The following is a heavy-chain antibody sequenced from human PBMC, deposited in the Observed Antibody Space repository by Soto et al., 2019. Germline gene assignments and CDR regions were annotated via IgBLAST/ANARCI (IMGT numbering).Heavy chain of an antibody. V-gene: IGHV3-15*01. CDR2: IKSKTDGGTT. D-gene: IGHD2-15*01. CDR3: TTPKNSCSGGSCYGPWGQYWYFDL. Sequence: GGSLRLSCAASGFTFSNAWMSWVRQAPGKGLEWVGRIKSKTDGGTTDYAAPVKGRFTISRDDSKNTLYLQMNSLKTEDTAVYYCTTPKNSCSGGSCYGPWGQYWYFDLWGRGTLVTVSS. J-gene: IGHJ2*01. CDR1: GFTFSNAW.